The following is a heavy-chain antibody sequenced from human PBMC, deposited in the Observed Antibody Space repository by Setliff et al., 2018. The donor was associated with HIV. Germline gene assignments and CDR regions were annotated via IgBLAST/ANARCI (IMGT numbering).Heavy chain of an antibody. J-gene: IGHJ6*02. CDR2: IYTSGST. CDR3: ASQYYYGSGSYFHYGMDV. CDR1: GGSISSGSYY. V-gene: IGHV4-61*02. Sequence: SETLSLTCTVSGGSISSGSYYWSWIRQPAGKGLEWIGRIYTSGSTNYNPSLKSRVTISVDTSKNQFSLKLSSVTAADTAVYYCASQYYYGSGSYFHYGMDVWGQGTTVTVSS. D-gene: IGHD3-10*01.